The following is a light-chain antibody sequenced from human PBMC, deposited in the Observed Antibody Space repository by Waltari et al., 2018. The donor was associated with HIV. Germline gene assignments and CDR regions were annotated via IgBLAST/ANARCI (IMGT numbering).Light chain of an antibody. CDR2: TAS. Sequence: DIKMTQSPSVVSASLGDRITISCRASQNVNTWVAWYQQKPGKAPKLLINTASTLARGVPSRFSGRGSGAVFTLTIAGLQPDDYGTYYCQQYETYYTFGLGTNVE. CDR1: QNVNTW. CDR3: QQYETYYT. J-gene: IGKJ2*01. V-gene: IGKV1-5*03.